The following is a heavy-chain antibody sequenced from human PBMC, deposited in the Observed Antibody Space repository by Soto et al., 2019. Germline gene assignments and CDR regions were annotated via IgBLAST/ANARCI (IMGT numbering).Heavy chain of an antibody. CDR1: GGTFSRYA. CDR3: AGAYSSSPLDY. Sequence: QVQLVQSGAEVKKPGSSVKVSCQASGGTFSRYAISWVRQAPGQGLEWMGGIIPIFGTANYAQKFQGRVTITADESTSTAYMELSSLRSEDTAVYYCAGAYSSSPLDYWGQGTLVTVSS. V-gene: IGHV1-69*01. D-gene: IGHD6-6*01. J-gene: IGHJ4*02. CDR2: IIPIFGTA.